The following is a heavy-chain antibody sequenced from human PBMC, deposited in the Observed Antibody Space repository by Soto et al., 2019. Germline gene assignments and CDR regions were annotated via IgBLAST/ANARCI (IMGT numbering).Heavy chain of an antibody. CDR3: ATTTVGANYFDY. CDR2: IWYDGSNK. CDR1: GFLFSSYG. Sequence: QVQLVESGGGVVQPGRSLRLSCAASGFLFSSYGMNWVRQAPGKRLKWVAIIWYDGSNKYYADSVKGRFTISRDNSKNTLYLQMNSLRAEDTAVYYCATTTVGANYFDYWGQGTPVTVSS. V-gene: IGHV3-33*01. J-gene: IGHJ4*02. D-gene: IGHD1-26*01.